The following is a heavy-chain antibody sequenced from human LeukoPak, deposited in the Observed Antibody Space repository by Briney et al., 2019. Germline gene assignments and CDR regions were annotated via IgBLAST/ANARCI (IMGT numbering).Heavy chain of an antibody. D-gene: IGHD4-17*01. CDR1: GFTFDDYA. V-gene: IGHV3-9*01. CDR2: ISWNSGSI. Sequence: GGSLRLSCAASGFTFDDYAMHWVRQAPGKGLEWVSGISWNSGSIGYADSVKGRFTISRDNANNSLYLQMNSLRAEDTALYYCAKDINYGVVRGMDVWGQGTTVTVSS. J-gene: IGHJ6*02. CDR3: AKDINYGVVRGMDV.